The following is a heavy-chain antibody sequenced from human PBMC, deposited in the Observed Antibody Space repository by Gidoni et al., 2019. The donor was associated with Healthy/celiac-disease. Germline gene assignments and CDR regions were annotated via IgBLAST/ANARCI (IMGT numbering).Heavy chain of an antibody. V-gene: IGHV3-48*03. CDR3: ARDRAGNYYGMDV. J-gene: IGHJ6*02. D-gene: IGHD6-25*01. Sequence: EVQLVESGGGLVQPGGSLRLSCAASGFTFSSYEMNWVRQAPGKGLEWVSYISSSGSTIYYADSVKGRFTISRDNAKNSLYLQMNSLRAEDTAVYYCARDRAGNYYGMDVWGQGTTVTVSS. CDR2: ISSSGSTI. CDR1: GFTFSSYE.